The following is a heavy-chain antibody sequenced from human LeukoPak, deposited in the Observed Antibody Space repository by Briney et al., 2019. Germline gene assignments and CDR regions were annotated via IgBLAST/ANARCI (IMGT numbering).Heavy chain of an antibody. CDR2: VNPNSGGT. J-gene: IGHJ2*01. CDR3: ARGTVTFSYWYFDL. V-gene: IGHV1-2*02. Sequence: ASVKVSCKASVYTFTGYYMHWVRQAPGQGLEWMGWVNPNSGGTNYAQKFQGRVTMTRDTSISTAYMELSRLRSDDTAVYYCARGTVTFSYWYFDLWGRGTLVTVSS. D-gene: IGHD4-17*01. CDR1: VYTFTGYY.